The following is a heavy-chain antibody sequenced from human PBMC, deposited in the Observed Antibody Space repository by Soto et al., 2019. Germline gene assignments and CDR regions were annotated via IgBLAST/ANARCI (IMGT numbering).Heavy chain of an antibody. V-gene: IGHV3-23*01. J-gene: IGHJ4*02. CDR2: FRTGADDGTT. D-gene: IGHD3-10*01. Sequence: GGSLRLSCAASGFTFSSYSMSWVRQAPGKGLEWVSGFRTGADDGTTYYADSVKGRFTISRDISKNTLFLQMNSLRAEDTAIYYCAKKVNSGPGSQYFDYWGQGALVTVSS. CDR1: GFTFSSYS. CDR3: AKKVNSGPGSQYFDY.